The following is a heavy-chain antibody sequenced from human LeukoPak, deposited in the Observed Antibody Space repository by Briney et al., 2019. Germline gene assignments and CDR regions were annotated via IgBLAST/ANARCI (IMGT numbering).Heavy chain of an antibody. CDR2: IIPILGTA. CDR3: ARGGPRSAYFDY. Sequence: SVKVSCKASGGTFSSYAISWVRQAPGQGLEWMGRIIPILGTANYAQKFQGRVTITADESTSTAYMELSSLRSEDTAVYYCARGGPRSAYFDYWGQGTLVTVSS. CDR1: GGTFSSYA. V-gene: IGHV1-69*11. D-gene: IGHD6-25*01. J-gene: IGHJ4*02.